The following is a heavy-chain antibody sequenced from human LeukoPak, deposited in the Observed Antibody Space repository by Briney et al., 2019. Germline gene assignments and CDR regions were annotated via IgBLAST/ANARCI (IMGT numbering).Heavy chain of an antibody. J-gene: IGHJ4*02. Sequence: SETLSLTCNVSGGSISSYYWSWIRQPAGRGLEWIGRINTNGNINYNPSLKSRVTMSVDTSKNQFSLEMTSLTAPDTAVYYCAREGLDLWSGYLQDWGRGTLVTVSS. CDR2: INTNGNI. V-gene: IGHV4-4*07. CDR3: AREGLDLWSGYLQD. D-gene: IGHD3-3*01. CDR1: GGSISSYY.